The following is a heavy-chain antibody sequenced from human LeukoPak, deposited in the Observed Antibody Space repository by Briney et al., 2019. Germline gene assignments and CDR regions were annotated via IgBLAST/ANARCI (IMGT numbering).Heavy chain of an antibody. CDR2: IVVGSGNT. Sequence: SVKVSCKASGFTFTSSAVQWVRQARGQRLEWIGWIVVGSGNTNYAQKFQERVTITRDMSTSTAYMELSSLRSEDTAVYYCAALHGDYDGDDYWGQGTLVTVSS. CDR1: GFTFTSSA. CDR3: AALHGDYDGDDY. V-gene: IGHV1-58*01. D-gene: IGHD4-17*01. J-gene: IGHJ4*02.